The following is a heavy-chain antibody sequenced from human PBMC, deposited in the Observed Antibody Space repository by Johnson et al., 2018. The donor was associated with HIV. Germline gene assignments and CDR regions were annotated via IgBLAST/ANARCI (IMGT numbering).Heavy chain of an antibody. CDR3: ASLAVAGTLISAFDI. CDR1: GLTLSRCD. D-gene: IGHD6-19*01. J-gene: IGHJ3*02. CDR2: IRYDGSNK. Sequence: QVQLVESGGGVVQPGGSLRLSCAASGLTLSRCDMHWVRQAPGKGLEWVAFIRYDGSNKYYADSVKGRFTISRDNSKNTLYLQMNSLRAEDTAVYYCASLAVAGTLISAFDIWGQGTMVTVSS. V-gene: IGHV3-30*02.